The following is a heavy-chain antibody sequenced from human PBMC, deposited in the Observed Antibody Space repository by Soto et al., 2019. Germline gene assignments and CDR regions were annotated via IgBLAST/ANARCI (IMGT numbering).Heavy chain of an antibody. CDR3: AGLNWNSIGYYYSMDV. V-gene: IGHV1-8*01. J-gene: IGHJ6*02. CDR2: MNPNSGNT. CDR1: GYTFTSYD. D-gene: IGHD1-7*01. Sequence: QVQLVQSGAEVKKPGASVKVSCKASGYTFTSYDINWVRQATGQGLEWMGWMNPNSGNTGYAQKFQGRVTMTRNSSISTAYKALSSLRSEDTAVYYCAGLNWNSIGYYYSMDVWGQGTTVTVSS.